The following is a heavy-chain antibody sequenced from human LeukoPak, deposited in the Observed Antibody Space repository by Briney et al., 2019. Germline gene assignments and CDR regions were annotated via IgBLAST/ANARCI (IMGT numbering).Heavy chain of an antibody. Sequence: ASVKVSCKASVYTFTSYDINWVRQATGQGLEWMGWMNPNSGNTGYAQKFQGRVTMTRNTSISTAYMELSSLRSEDTAVYYCARVFLEWLPGRSYYYYMDVWGKGTTVTVSS. J-gene: IGHJ6*03. CDR3: ARVFLEWLPGRSYYYYMDV. CDR2: MNPNSGNT. CDR1: VYTFTSYD. D-gene: IGHD3-3*01. V-gene: IGHV1-8*01.